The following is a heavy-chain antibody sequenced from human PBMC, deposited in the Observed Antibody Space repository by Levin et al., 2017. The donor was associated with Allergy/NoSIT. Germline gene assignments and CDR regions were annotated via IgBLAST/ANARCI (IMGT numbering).Heavy chain of an antibody. CDR3: AKGEYSSGWPF. CDR1: GFTFSSYA. Sequence: GGSLRLSCAASGFTFSSYAMSWVRQAPGKGLEWVSAISGGGGSTYYADSVKGRFTISRDNSKNTLYLQMNSLRAEDTAVYYCAKGEYSSGWPFWGQGTLVTVSS. D-gene: IGHD6-19*01. CDR2: ISGGGGST. V-gene: IGHV3-23*01. J-gene: IGHJ4*02.